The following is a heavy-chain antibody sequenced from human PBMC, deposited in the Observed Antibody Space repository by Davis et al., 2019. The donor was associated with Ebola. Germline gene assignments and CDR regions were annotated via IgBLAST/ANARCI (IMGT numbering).Heavy chain of an antibody. CDR3: ARGDSGDNFDY. J-gene: IGHJ4*02. D-gene: IGHD4-17*01. CDR1: GGSFSGYY. V-gene: IGHV4-34*01. CDR2: INHSGST. Sequence: SETLSLTCAVYGGSFSGYYWSWIRQPPGKGLEWIGEINHSGSTNYNPSLKSRVTISVDTSKNQFSLKLSSVTAADTAVYYCARGDSGDNFDYWGQGTLVTVSS.